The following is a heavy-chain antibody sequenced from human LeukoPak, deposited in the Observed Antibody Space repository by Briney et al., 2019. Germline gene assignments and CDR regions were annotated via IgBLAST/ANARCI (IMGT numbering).Heavy chain of an antibody. V-gene: IGHV4-31*03. Sequence: SQTLSLTCTVSGGSIHTGDYYWHWLRQPPGKGLEWIGYFYYGGTTSYNPSLKSRLIISLDTSNNQFSLRVNSVTAADTAVYFCARDLVNYYGSGTYVHGFDVWGPGTMVKVSA. D-gene: IGHD3-10*01. J-gene: IGHJ3*01. CDR1: GGSIHTGDYY. CDR3: ARDLVNYYGSGTYVHGFDV. CDR2: FYYGGTT.